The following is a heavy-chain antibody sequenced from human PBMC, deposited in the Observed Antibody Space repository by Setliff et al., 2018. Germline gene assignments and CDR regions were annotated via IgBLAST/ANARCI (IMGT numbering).Heavy chain of an antibody. D-gene: IGHD2-21*01. J-gene: IGHJ4*02. V-gene: IGHV4-34*01. Sequence: SETLSLTCAVYGGSFSSFYWSWIRQPPGKGLEWIGEINHSGTTNYNPSLKSRVSISLDTSKNQFSLKLISVTAADTAVYYCASQRLARYFDNWGQGTLVTVSS. CDR3: ASQRLARYFDN. CDR2: INHSGTT. CDR1: GGSFSSFY.